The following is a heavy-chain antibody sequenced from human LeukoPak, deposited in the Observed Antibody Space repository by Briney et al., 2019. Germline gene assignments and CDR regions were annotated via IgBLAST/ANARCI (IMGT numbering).Heavy chain of an antibody. J-gene: IGHJ1*01. V-gene: IGHV4-59*08. Sequence: SETLSLTCTVSGGSINSYYWSWIRQPPGKGLEWIGYIYYSGSTNYNPSLKSRVTISVDTSKNQFSLKLSSVTAADTAVYYCARLLPIYYYDSRGGYFQHWGQGTLVTVSS. D-gene: IGHD3-22*01. CDR1: GGSINSYY. CDR3: ARLLPIYYYDSRGGYFQH. CDR2: IYYSGST.